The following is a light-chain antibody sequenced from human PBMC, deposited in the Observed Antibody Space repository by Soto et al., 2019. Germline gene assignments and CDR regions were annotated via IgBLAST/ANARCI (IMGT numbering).Light chain of an antibody. CDR2: VNSDGSH. CDR1: SGYSRYA. J-gene: IGLJ2*01. CDR3: QTWGTDIRGV. V-gene: IGLV4-69*01. Sequence: QPVLTQSPSASASLAASVKLTCTLSSGYSRYAIAWHQQQSEKGPRYLMTVNSDGSHSKGDGIPDRFSGSSSGAERYLTISSLQSEDEADYYCQTWGTDIRGVFGGGTKVTVL.